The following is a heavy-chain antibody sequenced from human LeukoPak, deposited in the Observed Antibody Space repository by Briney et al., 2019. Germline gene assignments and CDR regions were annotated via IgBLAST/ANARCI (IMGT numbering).Heavy chain of an antibody. D-gene: IGHD1-26*01. CDR2: IYYSGST. Sequence: SETLSLTCTVSGGSISSTSYYWGWIRQPPGKGLEWIGNIYYSGSTYYNPSLKSRVTISVDTSKNQFSLKLSSVTAADTAVYYCARDGRFPPEVLPRYFDYWGQGTLVTVSS. CDR3: ARDGRFPPEVLPRYFDY. V-gene: IGHV4-39*07. CDR1: GGSISSTSYY. J-gene: IGHJ4*02.